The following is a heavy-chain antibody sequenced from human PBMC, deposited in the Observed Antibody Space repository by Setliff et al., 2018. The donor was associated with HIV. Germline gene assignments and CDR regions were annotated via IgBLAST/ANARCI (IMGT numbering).Heavy chain of an antibody. J-gene: IGHJ4*02. V-gene: IGHV4-38-2*01. CDR2: IYHSGST. CDR1: GYAISSSGYY. Sequence: PSETLSLTCAVSGYAISSSGYYWGWIRQPPGKGLEWIGSIYHSGSTYYNPSLKSRVTLSVDTSKNQFSLKLSSVTAADTATYYCARQIETYYYASSGYPAYFDYWGQGTLVTVSS. CDR3: ARQIETYYYASSGYPAYFDY. D-gene: IGHD3-22*01.